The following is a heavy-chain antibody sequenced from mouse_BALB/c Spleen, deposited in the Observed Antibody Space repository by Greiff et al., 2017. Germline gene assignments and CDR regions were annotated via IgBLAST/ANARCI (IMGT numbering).Heavy chain of an antibody. V-gene: IGHV1-80*01. D-gene: IGHD2-4*01. CDR2: IYPGDGDT. Sequence: QVQLQQSGPELVKPGASVKVSCKASGYAFSSYWMNWVKQRPGQGLEWIGQIYPGDGDTNYNGKFKGKATLTADKSSSTAYMQLSSLTSEDSAVYFCARSTMITTCAYWGQGTLVTVSA. CDR1: GYAFSSYW. CDR3: ARSTMITTCAY. J-gene: IGHJ3*01.